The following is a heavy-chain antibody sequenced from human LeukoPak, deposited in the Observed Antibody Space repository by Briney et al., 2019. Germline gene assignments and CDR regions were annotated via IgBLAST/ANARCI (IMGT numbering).Heavy chain of an antibody. CDR3: ARALVDYGDFDFDL. CDR2: IYYSGST. J-gene: IGHJ2*01. V-gene: IGHV4-30-4*01. CDR1: GGSISSGDYY. Sequence: SQTLSLTCTVSGGSISSGDYYWSWIRQPPGKGLEWIGYIYYSGSTYYNPSRKSRVTISVDTSKNQFSLKLSSVTAADTAVYYCARALVDYGDFDFDLWGRGTLVTVSS. D-gene: IGHD4-17*01.